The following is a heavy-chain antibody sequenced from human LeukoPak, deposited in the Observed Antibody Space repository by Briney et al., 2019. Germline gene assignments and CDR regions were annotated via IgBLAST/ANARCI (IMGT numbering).Heavy chain of an antibody. CDR3: ARSRGRYGGNSFYFDL. Sequence: PSETLSLTCTVSGGSISNNNYYWAWIRQPPGKGLECIGSIYYSGSPYYNPSLKSRVTISVDTSKNQFSLRLSSVTAADTAVYYCARSRGRYGGNSFYFDLWGRGTLVTVSS. V-gene: IGHV4-39*07. CDR2: IYYSGSP. D-gene: IGHD4-23*01. J-gene: IGHJ2*01. CDR1: GGSISNNNYY.